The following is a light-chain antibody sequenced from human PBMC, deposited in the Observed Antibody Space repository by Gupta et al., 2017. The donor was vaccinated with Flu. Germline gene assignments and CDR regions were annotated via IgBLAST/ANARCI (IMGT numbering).Light chain of an antibody. V-gene: IGLV2-23*01. CDR2: QGS. J-gene: IGLJ1*01. Sequence: QAALTQPASVSGSPGQSITISCTGTSSDVGSSNLVSWYQQVPGKAPKLMIYQGSERPSGVSNRFSGSKSGNTASLTISGLQAEDEADYYCSSFALSSTHSYVFGTGTKVSVL. CDR1: SSDVGSSNL. CDR3: SSFALSSTHSYV.